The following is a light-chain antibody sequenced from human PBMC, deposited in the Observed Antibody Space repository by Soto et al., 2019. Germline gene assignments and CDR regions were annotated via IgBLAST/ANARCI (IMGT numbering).Light chain of an antibody. Sequence: DIQMTQSPSPLSASVGDRVTITCRASQSVFNYLHWYQHKPGKAPKLLIYDASNLKSGVPARFSGSGSGTDFTFTISSLQPEDIATYYCQQYDNLPVFGPGTKVDIK. CDR3: QQYDNLPV. J-gene: IGKJ1*01. CDR1: QSVFNY. V-gene: IGKV1-33*01. CDR2: DAS.